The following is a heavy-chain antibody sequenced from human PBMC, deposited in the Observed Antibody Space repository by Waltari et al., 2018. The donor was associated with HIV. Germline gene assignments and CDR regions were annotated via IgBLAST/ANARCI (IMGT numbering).Heavy chain of an antibody. CDR2: INHSGST. Sequence: GLEWIGEINHSGSTNYNPSLKSRVTISVDTSKNQFSLKLSSVTAADTAVYYCARGLSGYDSSGYYSYYFDYWGQGTLVTVSS. V-gene: IGHV4-34*01. D-gene: IGHD3-22*01. J-gene: IGHJ4*02. CDR3: ARGLSGYDSSGYYSYYFDY.